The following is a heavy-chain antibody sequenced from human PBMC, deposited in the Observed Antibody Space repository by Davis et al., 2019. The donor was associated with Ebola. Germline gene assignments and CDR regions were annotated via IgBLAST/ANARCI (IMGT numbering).Heavy chain of an antibody. CDR3: ARDALGSSSLGEYYYYYYGMDV. V-gene: IGHV1-69*04. CDR1: GGTFSSYA. J-gene: IGHJ6*02. CDR2: IIPILGIA. Sequence: SVKVSCKASGGTFSSYAISWVRQAPGQGLEWMGRIIPILGIANYAQKFQGRVTITADKSTSTAYLELSSLRSEDTAVYYCARDALGSSSLGEYYYYYYGMDVWGQGTTVTVSS. D-gene: IGHD6-13*01.